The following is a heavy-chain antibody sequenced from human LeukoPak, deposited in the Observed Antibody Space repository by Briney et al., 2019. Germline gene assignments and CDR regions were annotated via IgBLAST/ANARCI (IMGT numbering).Heavy chain of an antibody. CDR2: INPNSGGT. CDR1: GYTFTSYY. Sequence: ASVKVSCKASGYTFTSYYMHWVRQAPGRGLEWMGCINPNSGGTNYAQKFQGRVTMTRDTSISTAYMELSRLRSDDTAVYYCARGYYYDSSGYHEFDYWGQGTLVTVSS. J-gene: IGHJ4*02. V-gene: IGHV1-2*02. CDR3: ARGYYYDSSGYHEFDY. D-gene: IGHD3-22*01.